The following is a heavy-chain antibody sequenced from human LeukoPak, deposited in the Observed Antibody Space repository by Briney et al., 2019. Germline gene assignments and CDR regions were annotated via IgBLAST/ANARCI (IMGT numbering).Heavy chain of an antibody. Sequence: ASVKVSCKASGYTFTSYGISWGRQAPGQGLEGMGWTSAYNGNTNYAQRLQGRVTMTTDTSTSTAYMELRSLRSDDTAVYYCARVVLSGYYGSGSYSYFDYWGQGTLVTVSS. CDR3: ARVVLSGYYGSGSYSYFDY. D-gene: IGHD3-10*01. CDR2: TSAYNGNT. CDR1: GYTFTSYG. V-gene: IGHV1-18*01. J-gene: IGHJ4*02.